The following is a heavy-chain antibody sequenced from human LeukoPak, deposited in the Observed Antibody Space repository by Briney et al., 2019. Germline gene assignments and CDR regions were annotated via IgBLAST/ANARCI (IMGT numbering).Heavy chain of an antibody. CDR2: ISGSGGST. D-gene: IGHD4-11*01. CDR1: GFTFTNYA. J-gene: IGHJ5*02. Sequence: PGGSLRLSCAASGFTFTNYAMGWVRQAPRKGLEWVSVISGSGGSTYYADSVKGRFTISRDNSKNTLFLQMNSLRAEDTAVYCCAKETLHGFDNWGQGTLVTVSS. V-gene: IGHV3-23*01. CDR3: AKETLHGFDN.